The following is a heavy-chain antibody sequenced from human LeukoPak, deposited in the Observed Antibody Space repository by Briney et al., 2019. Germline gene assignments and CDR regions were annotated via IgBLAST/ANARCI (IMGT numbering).Heavy chain of an antibody. V-gene: IGHV1-3*01. CDR3: ARDDGDIVVVPAAMDYYYYGMDV. D-gene: IGHD2-2*01. CDR1: GYTFTSYA. Sequence: ASVKVSCKASGYTFTSYAMHWVRQAPGQRLEWMGWINAGNGNTKYSQKFQGRVTITADESTSTAYMELSSLRSEDTAVYYCARDDGDIVVVPAAMDYYYYGMDVWGQGTTVTVSS. J-gene: IGHJ6*02. CDR2: INAGNGNT.